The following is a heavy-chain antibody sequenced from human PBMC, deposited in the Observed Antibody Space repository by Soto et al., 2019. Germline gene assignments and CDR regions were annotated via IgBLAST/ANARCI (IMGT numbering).Heavy chain of an antibody. CDR2: INRDGSVT. V-gene: IGHV3-74*01. J-gene: IGHJ6*01. CDR1: VLTYSTAS. D-gene: IGHD2-21*01. CDR3: ARADIAVGPYMRI. Sequence: PWGALLVSWEVSVLTYSTASMHWVGQAPGKGLVWVSSINRDGSVTNYADSVKGRFTISRDSAEKTLYLQINSLRADDTGVYYCARADIAVGPYMRIWGQGTTVTVSS.